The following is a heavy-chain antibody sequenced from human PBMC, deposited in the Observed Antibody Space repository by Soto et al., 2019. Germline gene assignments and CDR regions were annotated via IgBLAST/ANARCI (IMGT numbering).Heavy chain of an antibody. J-gene: IGHJ4*02. CDR3: AKRQSFDFWSGYLPFFDY. D-gene: IGHD3-3*01. Sequence: GSLRLSCAASAINFRSYAMSWVRQAPGKGLEWVSAVGGSGSDTYYADSVKGRFTISRDDSKNTLYLHMSSLRVEDTAIYYCAKRQSFDFWSGYLPFFDYWGQGTPVTVSS. CDR1: AINFRSYA. V-gene: IGHV3-23*01. CDR2: VGGSGSDT.